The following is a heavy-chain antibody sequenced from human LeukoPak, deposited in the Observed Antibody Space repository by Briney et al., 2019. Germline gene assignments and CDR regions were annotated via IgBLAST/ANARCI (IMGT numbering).Heavy chain of an antibody. D-gene: IGHD2-2*01. Sequence: GESLKISCQGSGYSFTNYWIGWVRQMSGKSLGWMGLIHPGDSETRYSPSFQGQVTISVDKSINTAYLQWSSLKASDTATYYCARWAAARPTDFWGQGTLVTVSS. CDR1: GYSFTNYW. J-gene: IGHJ4*02. CDR2: IHPGDSET. V-gene: IGHV5-51*01. CDR3: ARWAAARPTDF.